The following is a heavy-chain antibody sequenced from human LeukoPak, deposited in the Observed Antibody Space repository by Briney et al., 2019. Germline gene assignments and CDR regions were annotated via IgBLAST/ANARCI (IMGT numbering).Heavy chain of an antibody. J-gene: IGHJ4*02. Sequence: GGSLRLSCAASGFTFDDYAMHWVRQAPGKGLEWVSGVSWNSGSIGYADSVKGRFTISRDNAKNSLYLQMNSLRAEDTALYYCAKDSQWLVSSNFDYWGQGTLVTVSS. V-gene: IGHV3-9*01. CDR1: GFTFDDYA. CDR3: AKDSQWLVSSNFDY. D-gene: IGHD6-19*01. CDR2: VSWNSGSI.